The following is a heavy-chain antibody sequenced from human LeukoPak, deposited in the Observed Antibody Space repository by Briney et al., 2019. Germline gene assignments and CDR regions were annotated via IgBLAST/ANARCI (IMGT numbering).Heavy chain of an antibody. J-gene: IGHJ3*02. CDR2: IYYSGSI. CDR3: ARDNGGFGGGAFDI. D-gene: IGHD3-3*01. V-gene: IGHV4-39*07. Sequence: SETLSLTCTVSGGSISSSSYYWGWIRQPPGKGLEWIGSIYYSGSIYYNPSLKSRVTISIDTSKNQFSLKLSSVTAADTAVYYCARDNGGFGGGAFDIWGQGTMVTVSS. CDR1: GGSISSSSYY.